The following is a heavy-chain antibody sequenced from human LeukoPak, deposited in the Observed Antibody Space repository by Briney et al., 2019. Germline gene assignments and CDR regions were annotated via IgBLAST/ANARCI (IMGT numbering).Heavy chain of an antibody. J-gene: IGHJ6*02. Sequence: GGSLRLSCGASGFTFSNYAMSWVRQGPGKGLEWVSAISGSGDGTYYADSVKGRFTISRDNSKSTLYLQLNSLRAEDTAVYYCARITLQGPYGMDVWGQGTTVTVSS. V-gene: IGHV3-23*01. CDR3: ARITLQGPYGMDV. CDR1: GFTFSNYA. CDR2: ISGSGDGT. D-gene: IGHD3-16*01.